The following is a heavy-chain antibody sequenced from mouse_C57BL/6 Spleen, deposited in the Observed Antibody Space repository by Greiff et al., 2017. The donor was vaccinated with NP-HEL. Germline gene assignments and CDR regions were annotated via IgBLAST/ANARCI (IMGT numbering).Heavy chain of an antibody. D-gene: IGHD2-1*01. V-gene: IGHV1-72*01. Sequence: QVQLQQPGAELVKPGASVKLSCKASGYTFTSYWMHWVKQRPGRGLEWIGRIDPNSGGTKYNEKFKSKATLTVDKPSSTAYMQLSSLTSEDAAVYYCASSVYYGSLDYWGQGTTLTVSS. CDR1: GYTFTSYW. CDR2: IDPNSGGT. J-gene: IGHJ2*01. CDR3: ASSVYYGSLDY.